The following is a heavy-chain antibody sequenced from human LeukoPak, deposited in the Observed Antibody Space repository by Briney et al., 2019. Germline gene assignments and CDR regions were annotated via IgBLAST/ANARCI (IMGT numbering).Heavy chain of an antibody. CDR1: GYTFTGYY. D-gene: IGHD3-9*01. J-gene: IGHJ4*02. V-gene: IGHV1-2*06. Sequence: DSVEVSCKASGYTFTGYYMHWVRQAPGQGLEWMGRINPNSGGTNYAQKFQGRVTMTRDTSISTAYMELSRLRSDHTAVYYCARDRYYDILTGYYSLWGQGTLVTVSS. CDR2: INPNSGGT. CDR3: ARDRYYDILTGYYSL.